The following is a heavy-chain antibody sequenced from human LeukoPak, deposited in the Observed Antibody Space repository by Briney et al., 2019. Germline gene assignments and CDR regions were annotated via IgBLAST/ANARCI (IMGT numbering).Heavy chain of an antibody. CDR2: ISAYNGNT. D-gene: IGHD2-2*01. Sequence: ASVKVSCKASGYTFTSYGISWVRQAPGQGLEWMGWISAYNGNTNYAQKLQGRVTMTTDTSTSTAYMELRSLRSDDTAVYYCARDTPGGQSGHGSVVSGGVVVPAAKGRPPNYDILTGGEAYFDYWGQGTLVTVSS. CDR1: GYTFTSYG. J-gene: IGHJ4*02. V-gene: IGHV1-18*01. CDR3: ARDTPGGQSGHGSVVSGGVVVPAAKGRPPNYDILTGGEAYFDY.